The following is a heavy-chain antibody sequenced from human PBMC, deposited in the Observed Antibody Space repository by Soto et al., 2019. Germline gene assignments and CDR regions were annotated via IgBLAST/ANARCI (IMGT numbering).Heavy chain of an antibody. V-gene: IGHV4-34*01. CDR1: GGSFSGYY. Sequence: PSETLSLTSALYGGSFSGYYCSWIRQPPGKGLEWIGEINHSGSTNYNPSLKSRVTISVDTSKNQFSLKLSSVTAADTAVYYCARVGGELSSPRLYYFDYWGQGTLVTVSS. CDR2: INHSGST. D-gene: IGHD3-16*02. CDR3: ARVGGELSSPRLYYFDY. J-gene: IGHJ4*02.